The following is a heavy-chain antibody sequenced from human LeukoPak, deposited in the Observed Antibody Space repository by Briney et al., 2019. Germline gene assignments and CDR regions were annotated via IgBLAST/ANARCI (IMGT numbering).Heavy chain of an antibody. CDR1: GYTFTGYY. D-gene: IGHD6-13*01. CDR3: ARNRAAADNYYYYYMDV. V-gene: IGHV1-69*05. CDR2: IIPIFGTA. Sequence: SVKVSCKASGYTFTGYYMHWVRQAPGQGLEWMGRIIPIFGTANYAQKFQGRVTITTDESTSTAYMELSSLRSEDTAVYYCARNRAAADNYYYYYMDVWGKGTTVTVSS. J-gene: IGHJ6*03.